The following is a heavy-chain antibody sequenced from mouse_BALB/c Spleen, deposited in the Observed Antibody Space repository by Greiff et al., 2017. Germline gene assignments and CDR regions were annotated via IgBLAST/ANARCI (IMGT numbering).Heavy chain of an antibody. CDR1: GYTFSSYW. J-gene: IGHJ4*01. Sequence: VQLQQSGAELMKPGASVKISCKATGYTFSSYWIEWVKQRPGHGLEWIGEILPGSGSTNYNEKFKGKATFTADTSSNTAYMQLSSLTSEDSAVYYCARSSITTATYYAMDYWGQGTSVTVAS. CDR2: ILPGSGST. D-gene: IGHD1-2*01. CDR3: ARSSITTATYYAMDY. V-gene: IGHV1-9*01.